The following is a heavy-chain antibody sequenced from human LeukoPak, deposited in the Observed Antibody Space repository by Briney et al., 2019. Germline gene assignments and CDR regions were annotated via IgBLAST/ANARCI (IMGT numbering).Heavy chain of an antibody. CDR2: ISSSSNYI. CDR3: VTTPEGFIVATAYAY. Sequence: PGGSLRLSCAASGFTFSSQSMTWLRQAPGKGLEWVSSISSSSNYIYYADSVKGRFTISRDNAKNSLYLQMNSLRAEDTAVYYCVTTPEGFIVATAYAYWGQGTLVTVSS. D-gene: IGHD5-12*01. CDR1: GFTFSSQS. J-gene: IGHJ4*02. V-gene: IGHV3-21*01.